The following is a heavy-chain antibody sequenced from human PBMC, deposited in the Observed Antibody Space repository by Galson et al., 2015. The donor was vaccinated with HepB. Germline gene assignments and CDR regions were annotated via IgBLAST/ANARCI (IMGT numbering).Heavy chain of an antibody. Sequence: SVKVSCKASGYTFTSYGISWVRQAPGQGLEWMGWISAYNGNTNYAQKLQGRVTMTTDTSTSTAYMELRSLRSDDTAVYYCARDKDYDYIWGSYTYYYYYYYMDVWGKGTTVTVSS. J-gene: IGHJ6*03. CDR3: ARDKDYDYIWGSYTYYYYYYYMDV. D-gene: IGHD3-16*01. CDR1: GYTFTSYG. CDR2: ISAYNGNT. V-gene: IGHV1-18*01.